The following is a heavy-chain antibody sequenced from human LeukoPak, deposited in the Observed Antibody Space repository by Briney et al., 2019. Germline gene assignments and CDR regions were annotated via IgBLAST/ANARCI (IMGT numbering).Heavy chain of an antibody. CDR1: GSRLSNYF. CDR3: AREASGNYYVFDS. D-gene: IGHD1-26*01. CDR2: ITNSGRST. J-gene: IGHJ5*01. Sequence: GGSLRLSCEASGSRLSNYFISWIRQAPGKGLEWVGYITNSGRSTSYADAVKGRFTISRDNDKKSVYLEMTDLRVEDNAFYYCAREASGNYYVFDSWGQGTLVTVSS. V-gene: IGHV3-11*04.